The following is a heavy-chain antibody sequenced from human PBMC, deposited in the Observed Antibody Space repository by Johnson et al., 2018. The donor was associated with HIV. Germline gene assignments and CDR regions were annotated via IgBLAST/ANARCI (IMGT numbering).Heavy chain of an antibody. CDR1: GFTFRSYW. CDR2: IRYDGSNK. Sequence: QMQLVESGGGLVQPGGSLILSCVASGFTFRSYWMTWVRQAPGKGLEWVAFIRYDGSNKYYADSVKGRFTISRDNSKNTLYLQMNSLRAEDTAVYYCAKDREPIVVVVAAIDAFDIWGQGTMVTVSS. D-gene: IGHD2-15*01. CDR3: AKDREPIVVVVAAIDAFDI. V-gene: IGHV3-30*02. J-gene: IGHJ3*02.